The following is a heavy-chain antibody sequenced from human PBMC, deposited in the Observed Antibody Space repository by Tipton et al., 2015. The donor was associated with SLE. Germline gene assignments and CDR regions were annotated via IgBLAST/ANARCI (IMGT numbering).Heavy chain of an antibody. CDR3: ARHLGVIVAFEV. D-gene: IGHD3-10*01. V-gene: IGHV4-59*01. Sequence: TLSLTCSVSGVSISTYYWSWIRRSPGKGLEWIGFFHFSGSSQYNPSLKSRVAISADTSNNQFSLELRSVTAADTAVYYCARHLGVIVAFEVWGQGTVLTVSS. CDR2: FHFSGSS. CDR1: GVSISTYY. J-gene: IGHJ3*01.